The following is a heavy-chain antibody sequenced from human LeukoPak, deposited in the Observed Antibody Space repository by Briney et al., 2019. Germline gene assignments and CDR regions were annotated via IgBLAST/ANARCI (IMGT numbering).Heavy chain of an antibody. CDR3: ARDRVATIPLDY. CDR2: ISGSGGST. J-gene: IGHJ4*02. V-gene: IGHV3-23*01. Sequence: QAGGSLRLSCAASGFTFSSYAMSWVRQAPGKGLEWVSAISGSGGSTYYADSVKGRFTISRDSAKNSLYLQLNSLRAEDTAVYYCARDRVATIPLDYWGQGTLVTVSS. CDR1: GFTFSSYA. D-gene: IGHD5-12*01.